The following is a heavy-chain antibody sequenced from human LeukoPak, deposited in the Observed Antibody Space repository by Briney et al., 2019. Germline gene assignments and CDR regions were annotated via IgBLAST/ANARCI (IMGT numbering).Heavy chain of an antibody. CDR1: GGSFSGYY. CDR2: INHSGST. D-gene: IGHD6-19*01. CDR3: ARERVRSGWAYDI. J-gene: IGHJ3*02. V-gene: IGHV4-34*01. Sequence: PSETLSLTCAVYGGSFSGYYWSWIRQPPGKGLEWIGEINHSGSTNYNPSLKSRVTISVDTSKNQFSLKLSSVPAADTAVYYCARERVRSGWAYDIWGQGTMVTVSS.